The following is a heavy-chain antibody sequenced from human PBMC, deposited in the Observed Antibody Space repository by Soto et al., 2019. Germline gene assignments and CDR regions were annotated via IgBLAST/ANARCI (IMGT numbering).Heavy chain of an antibody. CDR2: IRGDGGAT. D-gene: IGHD2-21*01. Sequence: DVHLLESGGGLVQPGGSLRLSCVASGFTLSDYDMGWVRQAPGKGLEWVALIRGDGGATYYARSLEGRLTISRDTSENTLYLQMNSLRAEDTALYYCAKDRRGGEYPAFDLWGQGTVVTVSS. J-gene: IGHJ3*01. CDR1: GFTLSDYD. V-gene: IGHV3-23*01. CDR3: AKDRRGGEYPAFDL.